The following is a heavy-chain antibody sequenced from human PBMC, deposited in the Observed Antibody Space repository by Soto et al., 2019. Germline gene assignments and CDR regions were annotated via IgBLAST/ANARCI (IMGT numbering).Heavy chain of an antibody. CDR2: ITNSGYT. V-gene: IGHV4-34*01. J-gene: IGHJ1*01. Sequence: PSDALSLTCDVFNGSFSGYYWSWIRQPPGKGLGWIGEITNSGYTNYNPSLNNRVTILIDRSKNHFSLKVTSVTAADTAVYYCARGLEYFQHWGQGTLVTVSS. CDR1: NGSFSGYY. CDR3: ARGLEYFQH.